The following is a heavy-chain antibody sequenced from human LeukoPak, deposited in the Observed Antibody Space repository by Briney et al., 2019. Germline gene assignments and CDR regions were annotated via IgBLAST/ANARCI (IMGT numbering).Heavy chain of an antibody. Sequence: GGSLRLSCAASGFTFSDYYMSWIRQAPGKGLEWVSYISSSGSTIYYADSVKGRFTISRDNAKNSLYLQMNSLRAEDTAVYYCAREDSSGYFGAFDIWGQGTMVTVSS. CDR2: ISSSGSTI. CDR3: AREDSSGYFGAFDI. CDR1: GFTFSDYY. D-gene: IGHD3-22*01. J-gene: IGHJ3*02. V-gene: IGHV3-11*04.